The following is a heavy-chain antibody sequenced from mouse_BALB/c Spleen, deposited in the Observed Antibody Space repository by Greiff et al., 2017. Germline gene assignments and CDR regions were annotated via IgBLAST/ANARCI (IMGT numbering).Heavy chain of an antibody. J-gene: IGHJ3*01. CDR2: ISSGSSTI. Sequence: EVQGVESGGGLVQPGGSRKLSCAASGFTFSSFGMHWVRQAPEKGLEWVAYISSGSSTIYYADTVKGRVTISRDNPKNTLFLQMTSLRSEDTAMYYCAKPLLGAWFAYWGQGTLVTVSA. V-gene: IGHV5-17*02. D-gene: IGHD4-1*01. CDR3: AKPLLGAWFAY. CDR1: GFTFSSFG.